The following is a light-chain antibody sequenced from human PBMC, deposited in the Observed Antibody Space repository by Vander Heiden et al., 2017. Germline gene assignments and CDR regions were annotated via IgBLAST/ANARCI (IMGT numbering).Light chain of an antibody. CDR2: RNN. CDR3: SAWDSSLSAVV. Sequence: QAGPTQPPSVSTGLRQTATPTPPGNSNNIGNQGAAWLQQHQGHPPKLLSDRNNSRPSGISERFSASRSGNTASLTITGLQPEDEADYYCSAWDSSLSAVVFGGGTKLTVL. V-gene: IGLV10-54*04. J-gene: IGLJ2*01. CDR1: SNNIGNQG.